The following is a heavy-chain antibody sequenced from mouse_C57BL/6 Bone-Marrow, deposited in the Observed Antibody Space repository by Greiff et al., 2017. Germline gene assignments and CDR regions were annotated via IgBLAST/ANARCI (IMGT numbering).Heavy chain of an antibody. CDR1: GYAFTNYL. CDR2: INPGSGGT. J-gene: IGHJ2*01. V-gene: IGHV1-54*01. Sequence: QVQLQQSGAELVRPGTSVKVSCKASGYAFTNYLIEWVKQRPGQGLEWIGVINPGSGGTNYNEKFKGKATLTADKSYSTAYMQLSSLTSEVSAVYFCARERLRPLYFDYWGQGTTLTVSS. D-gene: IGHD2-4*01. CDR3: ARERLRPLYFDY.